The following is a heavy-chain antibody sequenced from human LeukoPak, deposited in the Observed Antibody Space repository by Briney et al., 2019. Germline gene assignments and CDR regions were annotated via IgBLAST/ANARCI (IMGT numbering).Heavy chain of an antibody. J-gene: IGHJ4*02. CDR1: DRSFSGSY. V-gene: IGHV4-34*01. D-gene: IGHD4-17*01. CDR2: ITHDGRI. Sequence: SETLSLTCAVYDRSFSGSYWSWIRQPPGEGLEWIGEITHDGRINYSPSLKSRATISVDTSKNQFSLKLSSVTAADSAVYYCATIYGDYSDFDSWGQGNLVTVSS. CDR3: ATIYGDYSDFDS.